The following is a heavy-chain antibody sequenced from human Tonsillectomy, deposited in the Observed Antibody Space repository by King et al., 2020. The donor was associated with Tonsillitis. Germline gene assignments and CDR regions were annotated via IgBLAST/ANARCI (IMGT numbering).Heavy chain of an antibody. CDR3: AREGNGGWFDP. J-gene: IGHJ5*02. V-gene: IGHV3-48*01. D-gene: IGHD4-23*01. CDR2: ISSSSSTI. Sequence: QLVQSGGGLVQPGGSLRLSCAASGFTFSSYSMNWVRQAPGKGLEWVSYISSSSSTIYYADSVKGRFTISKDKAKNSLYLQRKSLRAEDTAVYYCAREGNGGWFDPWGQGTLVTVSS. CDR1: GFTFSSYS.